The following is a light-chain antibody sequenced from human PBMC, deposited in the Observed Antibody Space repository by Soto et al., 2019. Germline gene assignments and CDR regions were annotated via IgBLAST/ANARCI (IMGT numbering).Light chain of an antibody. CDR2: AAS. J-gene: IGKJ2*01. V-gene: IGKV1-5*01. CDR3: HQTYNTLYT. CDR1: QTISSW. Sequence: DIQMTQSPSTLSASVGDRVTITCRASQTISSWLAWYQQKPGKAPQLLISAASTLQSGVSSRFSGSGSGTEFTLTISSLQPEDYATYYCHQTYNTLYTFGQGTKVDIK.